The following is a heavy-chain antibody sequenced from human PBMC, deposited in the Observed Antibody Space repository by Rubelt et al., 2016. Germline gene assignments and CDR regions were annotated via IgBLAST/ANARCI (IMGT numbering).Heavy chain of an antibody. CDR1: GGTFSSYA. Sequence: GAEVKKPGSSVKVSCKASGGTFSSYAISWVRQAPGQGLEWMGWIIPIIDTANYAEKFQGRVTITADKFTSTAYMELSSLKSEDTAVYYCARVRNYRTLSPQYYYYYGMDVWGQGTTVTVSS. V-gene: IGHV1-69*06. CDR3: ARVRNYRTLSPQYYYYYGMDV. J-gene: IGHJ6*02. CDR2: IIPIIDTA. D-gene: IGHD4-11*01.